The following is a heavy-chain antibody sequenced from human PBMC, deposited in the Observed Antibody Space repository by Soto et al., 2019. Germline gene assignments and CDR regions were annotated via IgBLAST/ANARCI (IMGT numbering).Heavy chain of an antibody. J-gene: IGHJ6*02. CDR1: SAPVSSSTYT. CDR2: IYYSGST. Sequence: SETLSLTCTVSSAPVSSSTYTWGWIRQPPGKGLEWIGSIYYSGSTYYNPSLNSRVTVSVDTSKNQFSLKLSSVTAADTAVYYCARGGYSYGYVYYYGMDVWGQGTTVTVSS. V-gene: IGHV4-39*07. D-gene: IGHD5-18*01. CDR3: ARGGYSYGYVYYYGMDV.